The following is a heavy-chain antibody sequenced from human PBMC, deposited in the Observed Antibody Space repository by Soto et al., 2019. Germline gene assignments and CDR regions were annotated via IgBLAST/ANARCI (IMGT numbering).Heavy chain of an antibody. D-gene: IGHD2-8*01. CDR3: VRHTGYAVPTVYATHYFNY. CDR1: GDSVNSNNYY. J-gene: IGHJ4*02. V-gene: IGHV4-39*01. Sequence: QLQLQESGPGLVKPSETLSLTCTVSGDSVNSNNYYCGWIRQPPGKGLEWIGSIEYTGSTYYNPSLKRRVPVSVDTSKSQCSLKFSSVTAAATAVYYCVRHTGYAVPTVYATHYFNYWGQGILVTVSP. CDR2: IEYTGST.